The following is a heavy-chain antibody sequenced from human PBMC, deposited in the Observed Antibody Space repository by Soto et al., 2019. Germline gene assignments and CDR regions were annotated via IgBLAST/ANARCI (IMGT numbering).Heavy chain of an antibody. CDR1: GFTFSSYA. V-gene: IGHV3-30-3*01. J-gene: IGHJ6*02. D-gene: IGHD2-2*01. CDR2: ISYDGSNK. CDR3: ARGAQLPYYYGMDV. Sequence: GGSLRLSCAASGFTFSSYAMHWVRQAPGKGLEWVAVISYDGSNKYYADSVKGRFTISRDNSKNTLYLQMNSLRAEDTAVYYCARGAQLPYYYGMDVWGQGTTVTVS.